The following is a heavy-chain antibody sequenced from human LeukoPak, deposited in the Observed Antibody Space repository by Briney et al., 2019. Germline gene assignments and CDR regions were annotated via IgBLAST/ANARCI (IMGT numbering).Heavy chain of an antibody. CDR2: INPSGGST. J-gene: IGHJ4*02. V-gene: IGHV1-46*01. CDR1: GYTFTSYY. CDR3: ARDLFNYYDSSGADY. Sequence: ASVKVSCKASGYTFTSYYMHWVRQAPGQGLEWMGIINPSGGSTNYAQKFQGRVPMTRDTSTSTVYMQLGSLRSEDTAVYYCARDLFNYYDSSGADYWGQGTLVTVSS. D-gene: IGHD3-22*01.